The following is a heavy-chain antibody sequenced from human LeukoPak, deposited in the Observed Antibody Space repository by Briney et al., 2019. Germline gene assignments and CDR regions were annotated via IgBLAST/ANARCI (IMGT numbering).Heavy chain of an antibody. J-gene: IGHJ4*02. D-gene: IGHD2-2*02. CDR3: ARAIRPIDY. CDR2: IYHMGIT. CDR1: GGSISSSNG. Sequence: SETLSLTCAVSGGSISSSNGWSWVRQPPGKGLEWIGEIYHMGITNYNPTLKSRVTLSVDKSPNQSSLNLRSVTAPDTAVYYCARAIRPIDYCGQATLVTVSS. V-gene: IGHV4-4*02.